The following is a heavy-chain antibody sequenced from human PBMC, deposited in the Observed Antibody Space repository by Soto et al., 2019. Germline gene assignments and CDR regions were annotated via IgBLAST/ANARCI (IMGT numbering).Heavy chain of an antibody. V-gene: IGHV3-23*01. CDR2: ISGSGGST. Sequence: GGSLRLPCAASGFTFSSYAMSWVRQAPGKGLEWVSAISGSGGSTYYAASVKGRFTISRDNSKNPLYLQMNSLRAEDTAVYYCAKEIRQSNWFDPWGQGTLVTVSS. CDR1: GFTFSSYA. CDR3: AKEIRQSNWFDP. J-gene: IGHJ5*02.